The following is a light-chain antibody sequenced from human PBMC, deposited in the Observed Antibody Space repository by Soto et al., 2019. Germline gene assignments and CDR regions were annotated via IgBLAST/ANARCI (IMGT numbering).Light chain of an antibody. Sequence: EIVLTQSPATLSLSPGERATLSCRASQSVSGYLAWYQQKPGQAPRLLVYDASNRATGIPARFSGSGSGTDFTLTISSREPEDFAVYYCQQRSNWPYTFGQGTKLEIK. CDR3: QQRSNWPYT. CDR1: QSVSGY. V-gene: IGKV3-11*01. J-gene: IGKJ2*01. CDR2: DAS.